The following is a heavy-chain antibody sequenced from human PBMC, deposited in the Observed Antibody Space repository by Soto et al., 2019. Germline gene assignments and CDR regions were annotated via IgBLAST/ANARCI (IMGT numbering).Heavy chain of an antibody. V-gene: IGHV4-30-2*01. Sequence: QLQLQESGSGLVKPSQTLSLTCAVSGGSITSGGYSWSWIRQPPGKGLEWIANIYHSGSTYYNPSLMSRVTISLNRSSNQFYLDLSSVTAADTAVYSCARVVVGPAIWGDYVDSWGQGTLVTVS. J-gene: IGHJ4*02. CDR2: IYHSGST. CDR3: ARVVVGPAIWGDYVDS. D-gene: IGHD1-26*01. CDR1: GGSITSGGYS.